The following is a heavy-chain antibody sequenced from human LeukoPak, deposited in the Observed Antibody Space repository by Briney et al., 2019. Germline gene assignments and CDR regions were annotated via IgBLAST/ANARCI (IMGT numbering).Heavy chain of an antibody. CDR3: ARGVAAAAKFDY. CDR1: GGSVSSGSYY. CDR2: IYYSGST. D-gene: IGHD6-13*01. J-gene: IGHJ4*02. V-gene: IGHV4-61*01. Sequence: PSETLSLTCTVSGGSVSSGSYYWSWIRQPPGKGLEWIGYIYYSGSTNYNPSLKSRVTISIDTSKNQFSLNLNSVTAADTAVYYCARGVAAAAKFDYWGQGTLVTVSS.